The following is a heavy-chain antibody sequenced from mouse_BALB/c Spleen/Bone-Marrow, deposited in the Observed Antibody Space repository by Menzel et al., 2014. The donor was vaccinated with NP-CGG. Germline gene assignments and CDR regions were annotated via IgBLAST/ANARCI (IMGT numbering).Heavy chain of an antibody. CDR3: ARDDYGRGY. Sequence: EVMLVESGGGLVQPGGSLRLSCATSGFTFTDYYMSWVRQPPGKALEWLGFIRNKPNGYTTEYSASVKGRFTISRGNSQCILYLQMNTLRAEDSATYYCARDDYGRGYWGQGTTLTVSS. J-gene: IGHJ2*01. CDR2: IRNKPNGYTT. D-gene: IGHD1-1*01. CDR1: GFTFTDYY. V-gene: IGHV7-3*02.